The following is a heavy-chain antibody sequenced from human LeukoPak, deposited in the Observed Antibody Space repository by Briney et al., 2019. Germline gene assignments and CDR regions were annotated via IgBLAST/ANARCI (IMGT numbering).Heavy chain of an antibody. V-gene: IGHV4-4*07. D-gene: IGHD3-22*01. J-gene: IGHJ6*02. CDR3: ARGDIYDSSGYGHYYYGMDV. CDR1: DGSINNHY. CDR2: IYTSGNT. Sequence: AETLSLTCTVSDGSINNHYWSWIRQPAGKGLEWIGRIYTSGNTNYNPSLESRVTMSVDTSKNQFSLKLSSVTAADTAVYYCARGDIYDSSGYGHYYYGMDVWGQGTTVTVSS.